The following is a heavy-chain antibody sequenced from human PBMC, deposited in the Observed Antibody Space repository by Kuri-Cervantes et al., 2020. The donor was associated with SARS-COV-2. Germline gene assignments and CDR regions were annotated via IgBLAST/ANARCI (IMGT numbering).Heavy chain of an antibody. D-gene: IGHD1/OR15-1a*01. CDR1: GYTFTSYY. CDR2: INPSGGST. V-gene: IGHV1-46*01. J-gene: IGHJ6*02. CDR3: AREGQNIDYYYGMDV. Sequence: ASVKVSCKASGYTFTSYYMHWVRQAPGQGLEWMGIINPSGGSTSYAQKFQGRVTMTRGTSTSTVYMELSSLRSEDTAVYYCAREGQNIDYYYGMDVWGQGTTVTVSS.